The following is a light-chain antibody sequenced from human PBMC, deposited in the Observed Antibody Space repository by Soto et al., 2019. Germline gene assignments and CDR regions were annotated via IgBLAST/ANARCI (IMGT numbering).Light chain of an antibody. Sequence: EIVLTQSPGALSLSPRERATLSCRASQSVSSGYLAWYQQKPGQAPRLLIFATSRRATGIPDRFSGSGSGTDFTLTISRLEPEDVAVYYCQQYGSSPPITFGQGTRLEIK. CDR1: QSVSSGY. V-gene: IGKV3-20*01. J-gene: IGKJ5*01. CDR3: QQYGSSPPIT. CDR2: ATS.